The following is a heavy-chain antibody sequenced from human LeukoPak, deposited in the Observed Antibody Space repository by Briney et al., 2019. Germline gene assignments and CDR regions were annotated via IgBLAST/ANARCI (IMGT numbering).Heavy chain of an antibody. Sequence: PGGSLRLSCAASGFTFSSYSMNWIRQPPGKGLEWIGEINHSGSTNYNPSLKSRVTISVDTSKNQFSLKLSSVTAADTAVYYCARGGRYSYGFDPWGQGTLVTVSS. V-gene: IGHV4-34*01. CDR1: GFTFSSYS. CDR3: ARGGRYSYGFDP. D-gene: IGHD5-18*01. J-gene: IGHJ5*02. CDR2: INHSGST.